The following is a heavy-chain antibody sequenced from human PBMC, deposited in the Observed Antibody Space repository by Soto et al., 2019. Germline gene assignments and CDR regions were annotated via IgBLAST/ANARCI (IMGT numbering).Heavy chain of an antibody. D-gene: IGHD6-13*01. V-gene: IGHV3-23*01. J-gene: IGHJ4*02. Sequence: PGGSLRLSCAASGFTFSSYAMSWVRQAPGKGLEWVSAISGSGGGTYYADSVKGRFTISRDNSKNTLYLQMNSLRAEDTAVYYCAKDESSSWYYFDSWGQGTLVTVSS. CDR3: AKDESSSWYYFDS. CDR1: GFTFSSYA. CDR2: ISGSGGGT.